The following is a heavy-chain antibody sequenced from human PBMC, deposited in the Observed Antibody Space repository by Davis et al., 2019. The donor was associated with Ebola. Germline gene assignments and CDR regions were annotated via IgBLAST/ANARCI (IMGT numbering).Heavy chain of an antibody. D-gene: IGHD5-12*01. CDR1: GFTFSTYG. J-gene: IGHJ6*02. V-gene: IGHV3-30*02. CDR3: ASRGTIVAGSFYYYGMDV. CDR2: IWFGGSTK. Sequence: GESLKISCAASGFTFSTYGMHWVRQAPGKGLEWVAVIWFGGSTKYYADSVKGRFTISRDNSKNTLFLHINSLRAEDTAVYYCASRGTIVAGSFYYYGMDVWGQGTLVSVSS.